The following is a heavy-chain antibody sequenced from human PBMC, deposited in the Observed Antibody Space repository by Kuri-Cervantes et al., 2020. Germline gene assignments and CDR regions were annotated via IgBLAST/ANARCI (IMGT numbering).Heavy chain of an antibody. CDR1: GFTFSNYG. CDR3: ARDRVGTKYFQH. J-gene: IGHJ1*01. Sequence: GESLKISCAASGFTFSNYGMHWVRQAPGKGLEWVAVISYDGSHKYYADSVKGRFTISRDNSKNTLYLQMNSLRAEDTAVYYCARDRVGTKYFQHWGQGTLVTVSS. CDR2: ISYDGSHK. V-gene: IGHV3-30-3*01. D-gene: IGHD1-26*01.